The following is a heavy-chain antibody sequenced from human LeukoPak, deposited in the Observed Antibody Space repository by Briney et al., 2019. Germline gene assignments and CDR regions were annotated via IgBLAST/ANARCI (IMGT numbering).Heavy chain of an antibody. Sequence: GGSLRLSCAASAFTFSSYRMNWVRQAPGKGLEWVSSISSSSSDIYYADSVRGRFTISRDNAKNSLYLHLNSVTPEDTAVYYCARGSHSNSWYFDYWGQGTLVTVSS. D-gene: IGHD6-13*01. CDR2: ISSSSSDI. J-gene: IGHJ4*02. CDR1: AFTFSSYR. V-gene: IGHV3-21*01. CDR3: ARGSHSNSWYFDY.